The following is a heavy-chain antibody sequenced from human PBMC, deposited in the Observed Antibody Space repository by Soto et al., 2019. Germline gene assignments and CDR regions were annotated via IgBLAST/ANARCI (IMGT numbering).Heavy chain of an antibody. CDR2: INHSGST. V-gene: IGHV4-34*01. J-gene: IGHJ4*02. CDR1: GGSFSGYY. Sequence: SETLSLTCAVYGGSFSGYYWSWIRQPPGKGLEWIGEINHSGSTNYNPSLKSRVTISVDTSKNQFSLKLSSVTAADTAVYYCARVGDTAIAGFYYFDYWGQGTLVTVSS. CDR3: ARVGDTAIAGFYYFDY. D-gene: IGHD5-18*01.